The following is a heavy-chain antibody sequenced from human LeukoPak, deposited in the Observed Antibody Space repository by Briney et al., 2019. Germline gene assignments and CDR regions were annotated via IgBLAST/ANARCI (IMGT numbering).Heavy chain of an antibody. CDR3: ARDGSGSYSGSFDP. CDR1: GGSISSYY. V-gene: IGHV4-4*07. Sequence: SETLSLTCTVSGGSISSYYWSWIRQPAGKGLEWIGRIYTSGSTNYNPSLKSRVTMSVDTSRNQFSLKLSSVTAADTAVYYCARDGSGSYSGSFDPWGQGTLVTVSS. D-gene: IGHD3-10*01. J-gene: IGHJ5*02. CDR2: IYTSGST.